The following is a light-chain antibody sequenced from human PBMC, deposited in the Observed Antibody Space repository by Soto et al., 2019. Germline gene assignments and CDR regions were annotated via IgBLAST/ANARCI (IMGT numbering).Light chain of an antibody. CDR1: SSDAGAYNY. Sequence: QSALTQPASVSGPPGQSITISCTGTSSDAGAYNYVSWYQHHPGKAPRLVIYDVTNRPSGISDRFSGSKSGNTASLTISGLLAEDEADYYCTSYTSISTYVFGTGTKLTVL. CDR2: DVT. V-gene: IGLV2-14*01. CDR3: TSYTSISTYV. J-gene: IGLJ1*01.